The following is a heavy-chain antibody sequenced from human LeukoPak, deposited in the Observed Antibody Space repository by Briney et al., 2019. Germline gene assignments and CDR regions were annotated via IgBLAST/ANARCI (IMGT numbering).Heavy chain of an antibody. CDR3: ARGIAAAGTDAFDI. D-gene: IGHD6-13*01. Sequence: GGSLRLSCAASGFTFSSYAMSWVRQAPGKGLEWVSSISSSSSYIYYADSVKGRFTISRDNAKNSLYLQMNSLRAEDTAVYYCARGIAAAGTDAFDIWGQGTMVTVSS. CDR1: GFTFSSYA. V-gene: IGHV3-21*01. J-gene: IGHJ3*02. CDR2: ISSSSSYI.